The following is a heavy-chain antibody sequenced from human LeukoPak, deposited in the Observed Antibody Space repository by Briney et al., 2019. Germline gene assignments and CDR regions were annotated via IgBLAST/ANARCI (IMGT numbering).Heavy chain of an antibody. CDR2: MYPTSGNT. V-gene: IGHV1-8*02. J-gene: IGHJ5*02. Sequence: ASVKVSCKASGHTFTDYYMHWVRQAPGQGLEWMGWMYPTSGNTGYAPKFQGRITMTRNTSISTAYMELSSLTSEDTAVYYCTRAVAATLRGSWFDPWGQGTLVTVSS. CDR3: TRAVAATLRGSWFDP. CDR1: GHTFTDYY. D-gene: IGHD5-12*01.